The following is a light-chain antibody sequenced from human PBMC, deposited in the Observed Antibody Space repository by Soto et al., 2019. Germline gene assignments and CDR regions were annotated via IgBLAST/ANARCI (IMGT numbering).Light chain of an antibody. J-gene: IGKJ5*01. V-gene: IGKV3-20*01. Sequence: EIVLTQSPDTLSLSPGERATLSCRASQSVRSERLAWYQHKRGQAPRLVIFDASSRATGIPERFSGSGSGTDFTLTITRLEPEDFAVYFCQQYGVPPVPFGLGTRLEIK. CDR1: QSVRSER. CDR3: QQYGVPPVP. CDR2: DAS.